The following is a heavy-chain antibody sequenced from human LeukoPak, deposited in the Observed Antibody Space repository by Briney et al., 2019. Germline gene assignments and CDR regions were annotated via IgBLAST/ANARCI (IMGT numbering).Heavy chain of an antibody. CDR2: ISYDGSNK. V-gene: IGHV3-30*04. J-gene: IGHJ6*03. Sequence: GGSLRLSCAASGFTFSSYAMHWVRQAPGKGLEWVAVISYDGSNKYYADSARGRFTTSRDNSKNTLYLQMNSLRAEDTAVYFCAKGSKAVLFTRDHYMDVWGKGTTVTISS. D-gene: IGHD6-19*01. CDR1: GFTFSSYA. CDR3: AKGSKAVLFTRDHYMDV.